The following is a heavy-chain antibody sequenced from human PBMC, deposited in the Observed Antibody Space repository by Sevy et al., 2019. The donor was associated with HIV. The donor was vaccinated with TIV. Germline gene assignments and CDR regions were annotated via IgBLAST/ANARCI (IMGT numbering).Heavy chain of an antibody. CDR3: VKGARYTIPIDAFDI. Sequence: GGSLRLSCEASGFTFSSNAMSWVRQAPGKGLEWVSGISGGGGDTFYADSVKGRFTISRDNSKNTLFLQINSLRAEDTALYYCVKGARYTIPIDAFDIWGQGTMVTVS. J-gene: IGHJ3*02. CDR1: GFTFSSNA. CDR2: ISGGGGDT. V-gene: IGHV3-23*01. D-gene: IGHD2-2*02.